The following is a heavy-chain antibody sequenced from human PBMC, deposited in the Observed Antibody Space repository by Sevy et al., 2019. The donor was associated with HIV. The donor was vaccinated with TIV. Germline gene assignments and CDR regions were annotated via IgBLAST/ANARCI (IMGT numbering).Heavy chain of an antibody. D-gene: IGHD3-16*01. CDR3: EKEGGGGGGDH. J-gene: IGHJ4*02. V-gene: IGHV3-30*02. CDR2: KQYDGSNK. Sequence: GGSLRLSCAASGFSFSSYGMHWVRQAPGKGLEWMSYKQYDGSNKDYADSVKGRLTISRENSKNKLYLQMNSVRVEDTAVFYGEKEGGGGGGDHWGQGTLVTVSS. CDR1: GFSFSSYG.